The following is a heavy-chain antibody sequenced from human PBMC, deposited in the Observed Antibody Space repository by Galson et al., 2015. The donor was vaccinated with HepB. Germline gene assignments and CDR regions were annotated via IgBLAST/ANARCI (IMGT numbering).Heavy chain of an antibody. CDR3: ARDGEIFGVAAPYYFDY. CDR1: GYTFTSYG. V-gene: IGHV1-18*04. D-gene: IGHD3-3*01. CDR2: ISAYNGNT. J-gene: IGHJ4*02. Sequence: SVKVSCKASGYTFTSYGISWVRQAPGQGLEWMGWISAYNGNTNYAQKLQGRVTMTTDTSTSTAYMELRSLRSDDTAVYYCARDGEIFGVAAPYYFDYWGQGTLVTVSS.